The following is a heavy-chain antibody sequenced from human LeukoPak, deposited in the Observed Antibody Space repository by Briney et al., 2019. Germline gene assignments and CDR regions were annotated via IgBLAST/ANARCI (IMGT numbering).Heavy chain of an antibody. V-gene: IGHV3-11*01. D-gene: IGHD4-11*01. CDR2: ISSSGSTI. CDR3: AKHYDNSNYGLDY. Sequence: GGSLRLSCAASGLTFSDYYMSWIRQAPGKGLEWVSYISSSGSTIYYADSVKGRFTISRDNAKNSLYLQMNSLRAEDTAVYYCAKHYDNSNYGLDYWGQGTLVTVSS. J-gene: IGHJ4*02. CDR1: GLTFSDYY.